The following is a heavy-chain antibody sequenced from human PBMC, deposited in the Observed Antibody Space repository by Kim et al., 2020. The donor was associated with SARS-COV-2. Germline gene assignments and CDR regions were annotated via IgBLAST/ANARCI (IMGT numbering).Heavy chain of an antibody. D-gene: IGHD2-8*01. V-gene: IGHV3-21*01. CDR1: GFTFSSYS. J-gene: IGHJ4*02. Sequence: GGSLRLSCAASGFTFSSYSMNWVRQAPGKGLEWVSSISSSSYIYYADSVKGRFTISRDNAKNSLYLQMNSLRAEDTAVYYCARAIVAGCFDYWGQGTLVTVSS. CDR2: ISSSSYI. CDR3: ARAIVAGCFDY.